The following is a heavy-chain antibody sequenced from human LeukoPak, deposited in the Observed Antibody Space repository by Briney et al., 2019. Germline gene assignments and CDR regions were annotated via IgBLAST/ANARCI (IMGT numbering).Heavy chain of an antibody. CDR1: GYTLTSNY. CDR2: INPSGGST. V-gene: IGHV1-46*03. J-gene: IGHJ6*03. Sequence: GASVKVSCKASGYTLTSNYIHWVRQAPGQGLEWMGIINPSGGSTTYAQKFQGGVTMTRDTSTSTVYMELTSLGSEDTAVYYCAKGRSDFFAYYYYLDVWGKGTTVTVSS. CDR3: AKGRSDFFAYYYYLDV. D-gene: IGHD2-21*02.